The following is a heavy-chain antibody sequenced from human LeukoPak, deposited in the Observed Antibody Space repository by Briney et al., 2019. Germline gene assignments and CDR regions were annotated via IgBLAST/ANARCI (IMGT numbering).Heavy chain of an antibody. CDR1: GFTFSDSP. Sequence: GGSLRLSCAASGFTFSDSPMQWVRQASGKGLEWVGRVRGKANSYATGYAASVKGRFTISRDDSKNTAYLQMNSLIIEDTAVYYCTRQRPQTGTFDYWGQGALVTVSS. V-gene: IGHV3-73*01. J-gene: IGHJ4*02. CDR3: TRQRPQTGTFDY. D-gene: IGHD3-9*01. CDR2: VRGKANSYAT.